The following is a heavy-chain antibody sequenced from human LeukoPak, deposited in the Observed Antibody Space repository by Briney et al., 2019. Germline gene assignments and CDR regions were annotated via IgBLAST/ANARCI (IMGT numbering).Heavy chain of an antibody. Sequence: SETLSLTCAVSGGSISRYYWSWIRQPPGKGLEWIGYIYYSGSTEYNPSLKSRVTISVDMPKNQFSLKLRSVTAADTAIYYCVRDPRYCFDGTCYNYMDVWGMGTTVTVSS. CDR2: IYYSGST. V-gene: IGHV4-59*12. D-gene: IGHD2-15*01. CDR1: GGSISRYY. J-gene: IGHJ6*03. CDR3: VRDPRYCFDGTCYNYMDV.